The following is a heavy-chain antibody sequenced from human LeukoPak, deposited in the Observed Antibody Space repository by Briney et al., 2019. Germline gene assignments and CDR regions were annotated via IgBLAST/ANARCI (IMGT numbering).Heavy chain of an antibody. CDR2: INSGGSYT. V-gene: IGHV3-74*01. J-gene: IGHJ4*02. Sequence: GGSLRLSCAASGFTFSNSWMHWVRQAPGKGLVWVSRINSGGSYTTYADSVKGRFTISRDNAKNTLYLQMNSLRAEDMAVYYCAREFDYWGQGTLVTVSS. CDR3: AREFDY. CDR1: GFTFSNSW.